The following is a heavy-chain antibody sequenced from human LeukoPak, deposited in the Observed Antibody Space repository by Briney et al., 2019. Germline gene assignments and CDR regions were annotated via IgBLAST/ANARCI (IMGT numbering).Heavy chain of an antibody. CDR3: ARDSATYYYSYAMGV. J-gene: IGHJ6*02. CDR2: ISYDGSNK. V-gene: IGHV3-30-3*01. Sequence: GGSLRLSCAASGFTFSTHAMHCVRQAPGKGLEWVAVISYDGSNKYCADSVKGRFTISRDNSKNTLYLQMNSLRAEDTAVFYCARDSATYYYSYAMGVWGQGTTVTVSS. CDR1: GFTFSTHA. D-gene: IGHD5-12*01.